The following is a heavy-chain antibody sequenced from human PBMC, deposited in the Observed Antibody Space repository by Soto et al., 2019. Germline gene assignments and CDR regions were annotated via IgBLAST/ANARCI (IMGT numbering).Heavy chain of an antibody. CDR2: ISGSGGST. J-gene: IGHJ4*02. V-gene: IGHV3-23*01. CDR3: AKDLLAAAGTGGHDY. D-gene: IGHD6-13*01. Sequence: EVQLLESGGGLVQPGGSLRLSCAASGFTFSSYAMSWVRQAPGKGLEWVSAISGSGGSTYYADSVKGRFTISRDNSKNTLYLQISSLRAEDTAVYYCAKDLLAAAGTGGHDYWGQGTLVTVSS. CDR1: GFTFSSYA.